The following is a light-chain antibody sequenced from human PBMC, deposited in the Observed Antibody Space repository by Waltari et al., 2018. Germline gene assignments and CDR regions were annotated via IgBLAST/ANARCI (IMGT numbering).Light chain of an antibody. CDR3: LLFYSGPRV. V-gene: IGLV7-46*01. CDR1: LGAVTSRHY. Sequence: QAVVTQEPSLTVSPGPTVTLPCFSSLGAVTSRHYPHWLQHKPGQAPRTLVFDTNIKHSWTPARFSGSLLGGKAALTLSGAQPDDEAEYYCLLFYSGPRVFGGGTKLTVL. J-gene: IGLJ2*01. CDR2: DTN.